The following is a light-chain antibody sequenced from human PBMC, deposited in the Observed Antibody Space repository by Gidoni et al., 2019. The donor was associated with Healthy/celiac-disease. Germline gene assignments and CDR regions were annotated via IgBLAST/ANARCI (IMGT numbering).Light chain of an antibody. CDR2: AAS. CDR1: QGISSY. CDR3: QQLNSYPSIT. J-gene: IGKJ5*01. V-gene: IGKV1-9*01. Sequence: DIQLTTSPSFLSASVGDRVTITCWASQGISSYLVWYQQKPGKAPKLLIYAASTLQSRVPSRFSGSGSGTEFTLTISSLQPEDFATYYCQQLNSYPSITFGQGTRLEIK.